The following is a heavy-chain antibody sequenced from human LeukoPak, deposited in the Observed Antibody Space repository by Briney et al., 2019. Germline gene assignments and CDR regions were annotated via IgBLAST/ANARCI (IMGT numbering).Heavy chain of an antibody. CDR2: IKQDGSEK. Sequence: PGGSLRLSCAASGFTFSSYWMSWVRQAPGKGLEWVANIKQDGSEKHYVDSMRGRFTISRDNAKNSLYLQMNSLRAEDTAVYYCARGKDYYYLDVWGKGTTVTVSS. V-gene: IGHV3-7*01. J-gene: IGHJ6*03. CDR3: ARGKDYYYLDV. CDR1: GFTFSSYW.